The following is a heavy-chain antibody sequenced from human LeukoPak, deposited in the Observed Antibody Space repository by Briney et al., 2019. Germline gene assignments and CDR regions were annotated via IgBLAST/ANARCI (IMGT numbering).Heavy chain of an antibody. V-gene: IGHV1-69*05. CDR3: ASYGGYGGNYFDY. D-gene: IGHD4-23*01. CDR1: GGTFSSYA. J-gene: IGHJ4*02. Sequence: GASVKVSCKASGGTFSSYAISWVRQAPGQGLEWMGRIIPIFGTANYAQKFQGRVTITTDESTSTAYMELSSLRSEDTAAYYCASYGGYGGNYFDYWGQGTLVTVSS. CDR2: IIPIFGTA.